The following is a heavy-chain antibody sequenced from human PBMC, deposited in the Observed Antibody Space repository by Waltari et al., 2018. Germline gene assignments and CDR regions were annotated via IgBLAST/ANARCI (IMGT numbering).Heavy chain of an antibody. D-gene: IGHD5-12*01. V-gene: IGHV4-39*07. J-gene: IGHJ4*02. Sequence: QLQLQESGPGLVKPSETLPLTCTVSGGSISSSSYYWGWIRQPPGKGLEWIGSIYYSGSTYYNPSLKSRVTISVDTSKNQFSLKLSSVTAADTAVYYCATSSGYEDYFDYWGQGTLVTVSS. CDR2: IYYSGST. CDR1: GGSISSSSYY. CDR3: ATSSGYEDYFDY.